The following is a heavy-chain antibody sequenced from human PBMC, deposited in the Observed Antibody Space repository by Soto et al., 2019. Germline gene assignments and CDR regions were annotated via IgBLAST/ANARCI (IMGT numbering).Heavy chain of an antibody. CDR1: GYTFTSYA. J-gene: IGHJ4*02. D-gene: IGHD3-9*01. V-gene: IGHV1-3*01. CDR2: INAGNGNT. CDR3: ARDLRHYDILTGYRQDKDY. Sequence: ASVKVSCKASGYTFTSYAMHWVRQAPGQRLEWMGWINAGNGNTKYSQKFQGRVTITRDTSASTVYMELSSLRSEDTAVYYCARDLRHYDILTGYRQDKDYWGQGTLVTVSS.